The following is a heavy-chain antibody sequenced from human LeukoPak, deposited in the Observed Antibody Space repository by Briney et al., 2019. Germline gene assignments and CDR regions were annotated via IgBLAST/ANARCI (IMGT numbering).Heavy chain of an antibody. CDR2: MYDGGAT. CDR1: GFTVSGDY. CDR3: ARHDWFDP. D-gene: IGHD3-3*01. V-gene: IGHV3-53*01. Sequence: GGSLRLSCAVPGFTVSGDYMSWVRQAPGKGLEWVSVMYDGGATYYADSVKGRFTISRDNSKNTLYLQMNSLRVEDTAVYYCARHDWFDPWGHGTLVTVSS. J-gene: IGHJ5*02.